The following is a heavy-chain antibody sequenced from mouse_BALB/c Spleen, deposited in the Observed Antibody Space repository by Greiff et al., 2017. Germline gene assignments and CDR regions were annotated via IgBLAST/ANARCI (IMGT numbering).Heavy chain of an antibody. CDR3: ARQDGSRDYAMDY. J-gene: IGHJ4*01. CDR2: IWSDGST. Sequence: VKLVESGPDLVAPSQSLSITCTVSGFSLTSYGVHWVRQPPGKGLEWLVVIWSDGSTTYNSALKSRLSISKDNSKSQVFLKMNSLQTDDTAMYYCARQDGSRDYAMDYWGQGTSVTVSS. V-gene: IGHV2-6-2*01. D-gene: IGHD1-1*01. CDR1: GFSLTSYG.